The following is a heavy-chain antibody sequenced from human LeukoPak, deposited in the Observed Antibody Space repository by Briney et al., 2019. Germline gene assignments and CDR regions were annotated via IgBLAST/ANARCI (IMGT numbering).Heavy chain of an antibody. J-gene: IGHJ4*02. CDR3: AKDAY. Sequence: GRSLRLSCAASGFTFSSYGMHWVRQAPGKGLEWVAVISYDGSNKYYADSVRGRFTISRDNSKNTLYLQMNSLRAEDTAVYYCAKDAYWGQGTLATVSS. V-gene: IGHV3-30*18. CDR1: GFTFSSYG. CDR2: ISYDGSNK.